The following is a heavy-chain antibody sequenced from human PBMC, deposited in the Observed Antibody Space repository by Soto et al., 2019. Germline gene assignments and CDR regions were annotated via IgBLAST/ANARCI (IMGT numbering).Heavy chain of an antibody. Sequence: SETLSLTCTVSGGSTSSSSYYWGWVRQPPGKGLEWIGSVYYSGTTYHNPSLKGRVTISVDTSKNQYSLTLSSATATDTVVYYCARLPVSVAGTADIDYWGQGTLVTVSS. D-gene: IGHD6-19*01. V-gene: IGHV4-39*01. CDR2: VYYSGTT. J-gene: IGHJ4*02. CDR3: ARLPVSVAGTADIDY. CDR1: GGSTSSSSYY.